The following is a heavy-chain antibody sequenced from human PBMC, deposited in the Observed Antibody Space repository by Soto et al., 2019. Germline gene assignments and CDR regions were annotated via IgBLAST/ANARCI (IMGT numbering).Heavy chain of an antibody. D-gene: IGHD3-9*01. V-gene: IGHV5-51*01. CDR2: IYPGDSDT. CDR1: EYRFTSYW. Sequence: SGVPLRISSKGAEYRFTSYWSGWVRKMHGKGLEWMGIIYPGDSDTRYSPSFQGQVTISADKSISTAYLQWSSLKASDTAMYYCARALTQFHYYYSGMDVWGQGTTVTVSS. J-gene: IGHJ6*02. CDR3: ARALTQFHYYYSGMDV.